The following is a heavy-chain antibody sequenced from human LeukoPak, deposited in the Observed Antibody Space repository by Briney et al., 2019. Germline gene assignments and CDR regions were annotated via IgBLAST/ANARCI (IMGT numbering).Heavy chain of an antibody. Sequence: ASVQVSCKASGYTFTSYGISWVRQAPGQGLAWMGWISAYNGNTNYVQKLQGRVTITTDTSTSTAYMELRSLRSDDTAVYYCATAGITIFGVALPADVWGKGTTVTVSS. CDR3: ATAGITIFGVALPADV. CDR1: GYTFTSYG. CDR2: ISAYNGNT. J-gene: IGHJ6*04. V-gene: IGHV1-18*01. D-gene: IGHD3-3*01.